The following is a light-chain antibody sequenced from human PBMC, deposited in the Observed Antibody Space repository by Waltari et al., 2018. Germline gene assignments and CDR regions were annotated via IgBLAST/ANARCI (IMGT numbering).Light chain of an antibody. CDR1: KLGDKY. Sequence: SYELTQPPSVSVSPGQTASITVCGDKLGDKYACWYQQKPGQSPVLVIYQDSKRPSGIPERFSGSNSGNTATLTISGTQAMDEADYYCQAWDSSTGVFGTGTKVTVL. CDR2: QDS. CDR3: QAWDSSTGV. V-gene: IGLV3-1*01. J-gene: IGLJ1*01.